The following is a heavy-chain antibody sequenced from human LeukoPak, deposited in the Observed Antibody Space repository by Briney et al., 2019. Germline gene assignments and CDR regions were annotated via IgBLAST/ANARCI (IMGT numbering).Heavy chain of an antibody. Sequence: ASVKVSCKASGYTFTSYDINWVRQATGQGLEWMGWVNPNSGNTGYAQKFQGRVTMTRNTSISTAYMELSSLRSEDTAVYYCARPLFEGGDAFDIWGQGTMVTVSS. D-gene: IGHD3-10*02. CDR1: GYTFTSYD. V-gene: IGHV1-8*01. CDR3: ARPLFEGGDAFDI. J-gene: IGHJ3*02. CDR2: VNPNSGNT.